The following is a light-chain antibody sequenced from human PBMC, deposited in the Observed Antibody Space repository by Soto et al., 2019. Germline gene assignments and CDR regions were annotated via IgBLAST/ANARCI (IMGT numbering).Light chain of an antibody. V-gene: IGLV2-23*03. J-gene: IGLJ7*01. Sequence: QSALTQPASVSGSPGQSITISCTGTSSDVGSYNLVSWYQQHPGKAPKLMIYEGSKRPSGVSNRFSGSKSGNTASLTISGLQAEDEADYYCCSYAGSSTFRVFGGGIQLTVL. CDR3: CSYAGSSTFRV. CDR1: SSDVGSYNL. CDR2: EGS.